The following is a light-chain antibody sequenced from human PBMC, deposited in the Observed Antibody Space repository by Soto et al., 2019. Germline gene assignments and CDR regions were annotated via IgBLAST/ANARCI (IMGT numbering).Light chain of an antibody. CDR1: QSVSSN. CDR2: GAS. J-gene: IGKJ4*01. Sequence: ERVMTQSPATLSVSPGERATLSCRASQSVSSNLAWYQQKPGQAPRLLIYGASTRATGIPARFSGSGSGTEFTLTISSLQSEDFPVYYCQQYDNWPPLTFGGGTKVEI. CDR3: QQYDNWPPLT. V-gene: IGKV3-15*01.